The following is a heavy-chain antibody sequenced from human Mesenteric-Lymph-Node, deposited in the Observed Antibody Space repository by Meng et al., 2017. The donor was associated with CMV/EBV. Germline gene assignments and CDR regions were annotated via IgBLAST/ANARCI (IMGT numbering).Heavy chain of an antibody. J-gene: IGHJ6*02. D-gene: IGHD6-6*01. Sequence: GESLKISCAASGFTFSSYWMHWVRQAPGKGLVWVPRINSDGSSTTYADSVKGRFTISRDNAKNTLNLQMNSLRAEDTAVYYCARDWGIAVRPGYYYNGMDVWGQGTTVTVSS. CDR1: GFTFSSYW. CDR3: ARDWGIAVRPGYYYNGMDV. CDR2: INSDGSST. V-gene: IGHV3-74*01.